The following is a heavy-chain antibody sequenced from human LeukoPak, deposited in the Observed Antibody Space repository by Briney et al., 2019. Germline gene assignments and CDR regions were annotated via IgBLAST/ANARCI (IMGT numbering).Heavy chain of an antibody. CDR3: ARGYQEYDFRSGYYRDSNYYYGMDV. V-gene: IGHV3-11*01. D-gene: IGHD3-3*01. CDR1: GFTFSDYY. J-gene: IGHJ6*02. Sequence: PGGSLRLSCAASGFTFSDYYMSWIRQAPGKGLEWVSYISSSGSTIYYADSVKGRFTISRDNAKNSLYLQMNSLRAEDTAVYYCARGYQEYDFRSGYYRDSNYYYGMDVWGQGTTVTVSS. CDR2: ISSSGSTI.